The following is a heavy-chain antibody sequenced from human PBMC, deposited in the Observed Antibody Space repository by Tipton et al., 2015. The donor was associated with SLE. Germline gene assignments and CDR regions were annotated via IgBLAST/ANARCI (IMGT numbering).Heavy chain of an antibody. V-gene: IGHV4-38-2*01. Sequence: TLSLTCAVSGYSISSGYYWGWIRQPPGKGLEWIGSIYHSGSTYYNPPLKSRVTISVDTSKNQFSLKLSSVTAADTAVYYCARALAGSGYFDLDYWGQGTLVTVSS. D-gene: IGHD5-12*01. CDR2: IYHSGST. CDR3: ARALAGSGYFDLDY. CDR1: GYSISSGYY. J-gene: IGHJ4*02.